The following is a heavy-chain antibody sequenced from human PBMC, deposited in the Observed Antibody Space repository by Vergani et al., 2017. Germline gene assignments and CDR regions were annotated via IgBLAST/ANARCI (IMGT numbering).Heavy chain of an antibody. CDR1: GFTFSSYA. Sequence: EVQLLESGGGLVQPGGSLRLSCAASGFTFSSYAMSWVRQAPGKGLEWVSAISGSGGSTYYADSVKGRFTISRDNSKNTLYLQMNSLRAEDTAVYYCAKGGIXGATTFYYYYYMDVWGKGTTVTVSS. D-gene: IGHD1-26*01. CDR3: AKGGIXGATTFYYYYYMDV. CDR2: ISGSGGST. J-gene: IGHJ6*03. V-gene: IGHV3-23*01.